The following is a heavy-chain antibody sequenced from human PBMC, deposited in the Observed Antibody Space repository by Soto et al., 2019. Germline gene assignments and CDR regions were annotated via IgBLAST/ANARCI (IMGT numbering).Heavy chain of an antibody. D-gene: IGHD4-17*01. Sequence: QLLLQESGPGLVKPSETLSLTCAVSGASISESSHYWAWIRQPPGKGLEWIASIYYTGRTYYNPHLRSRLTISIDTSRDQFSLNLSSVTAADMAVYYCARHLGTYGDWAFDFWGQGTLVPVSS. V-gene: IGHV4-39*01. CDR2: IYYTGRT. CDR1: GASISESSHY. J-gene: IGHJ4*02. CDR3: ARHLGTYGDWAFDF.